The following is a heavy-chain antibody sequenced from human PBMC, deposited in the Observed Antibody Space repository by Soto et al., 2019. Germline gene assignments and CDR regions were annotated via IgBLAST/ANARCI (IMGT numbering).Heavy chain of an antibody. CDR1: GFTFGAYA. V-gene: IGHV3-23*01. Sequence: GGSLRLSCASSGFTFGAYAMSWVRQAPGKGLEWVSSISGSGGSTYYADSVKGRFTISKDKSKDTLHLQMNSLRAEDTAVYYCAKDIESSAYYFFQHWGQGTLVTSPQ. CDR3: AKDIESSAYYFFQH. J-gene: IGHJ1*01. CDR2: ISGSGGST. D-gene: IGHD3-22*01.